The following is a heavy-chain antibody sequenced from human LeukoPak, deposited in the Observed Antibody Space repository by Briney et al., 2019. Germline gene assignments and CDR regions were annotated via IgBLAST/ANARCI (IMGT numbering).Heavy chain of an antibody. D-gene: IGHD3-22*01. CDR1: GYTFTSNG. CDR2: ISAYNGNT. CDR3: ARDLRAYDSSYSDY. J-gene: IGHJ4*02. Sequence: GASVKVSCKASGYTFTSNGINWVRQAPGQGLEWMGWISAYNGNTNYAQKLQGRVTMTTDTSTSTAYMELRSLRSDDTAVYYCARDLRAYDSSYSDYWGQGTLVTVSS. V-gene: IGHV1-18*01.